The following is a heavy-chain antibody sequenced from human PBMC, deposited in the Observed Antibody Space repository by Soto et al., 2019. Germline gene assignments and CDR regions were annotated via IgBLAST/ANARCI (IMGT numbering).Heavy chain of an antibody. CDR1: GFTFSSYS. CDR2: ITSSSSYI. D-gene: IGHD6-6*01. CDR3: PSQYSSSSYYYGMDV. V-gene: IGHV3-21*01. Sequence: EVQLVESGGGLVKPGGSLRLSCAASGFTFSSYSMNWVRQAPGKGLEWVSSITSSSSYIYYADSVKGRFTISRDNAKNSLYLHINSLRVDDTAVYYCPSQYSSSSYYYGMDVWGQGTTVTLSS. J-gene: IGHJ6*02.